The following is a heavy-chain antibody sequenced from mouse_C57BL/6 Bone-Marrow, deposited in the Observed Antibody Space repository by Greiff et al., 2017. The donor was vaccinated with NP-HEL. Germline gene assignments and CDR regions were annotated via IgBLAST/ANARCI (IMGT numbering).Heavy chain of an antibody. CDR3: ARDYYGSRGYWYFDV. J-gene: IGHJ1*03. D-gene: IGHD1-1*01. Sequence: DVQLVESEGGLVQPGSSMKLSCTASGFTFSDYYMAWVRQVPEKGLEWVANINYDGSSTYYLDSLKSRFIISRDNAKNILYLQMSSLKSEDTATYYCARDYYGSRGYWYFDVWGTGTTVTVSS. V-gene: IGHV5-16*01. CDR1: GFTFSDYY. CDR2: INYDGSST.